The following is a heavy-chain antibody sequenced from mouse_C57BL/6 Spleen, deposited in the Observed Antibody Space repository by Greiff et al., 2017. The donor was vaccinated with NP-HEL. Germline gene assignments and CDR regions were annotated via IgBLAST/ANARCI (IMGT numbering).Heavy chain of an antibody. V-gene: IGHV1-63*01. CDR2: IYPGGGYT. J-gene: IGHJ1*03. CDR1: GYTFTNYW. D-gene: IGHD1-1*01. CDR3: ARTYGSSYWYFDV. Sequence: QVQLQQSGAELVRPGTSVKMSCKASGYTFTNYWIGWAKQRPGHGLEWIGDIYPGGGYTNYNEKFKGKATLTADKSSSTAYMQFSSLTSEDAAIYYCARTYGSSYWYFDVWGTGTTATVSS.